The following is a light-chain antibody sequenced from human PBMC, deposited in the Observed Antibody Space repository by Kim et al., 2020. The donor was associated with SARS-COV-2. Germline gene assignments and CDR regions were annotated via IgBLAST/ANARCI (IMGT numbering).Light chain of an antibody. CDR1: QGISSG. V-gene: IGKV1-17*01. Sequence: DIQMTQSPSTLSASVGDRVTITCRASQGISSGLGWYQQKPGRAPNLLIYGASSLQSGVPSRFSGSGSGTEFTLTISSVQPDDFATYFCLQHSTYPITFGQGTRLEIK. J-gene: IGKJ5*01. CDR3: LQHSTYPIT. CDR2: GAS.